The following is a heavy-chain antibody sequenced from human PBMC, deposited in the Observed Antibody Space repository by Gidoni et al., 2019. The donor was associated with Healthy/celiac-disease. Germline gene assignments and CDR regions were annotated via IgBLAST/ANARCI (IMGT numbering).Heavy chain of an antibody. CDR2: ISYDGSNK. CDR1: GFTFSSYA. V-gene: IGHV3-30-3*01. Sequence: QVQLVESGGGVVQPGRSLRLSCAASGFTFSSYAMHWVRQAPGKGLEWVAVISYDGSNKYYADSVKGRFTISRDNSKNTLYLQMNSLRAEDTAVYYCRGSGSYEYYFDYWGQGTLVTVSS. CDR3: RGSGSYEYYFDY. J-gene: IGHJ4*02. D-gene: IGHD3-10*01.